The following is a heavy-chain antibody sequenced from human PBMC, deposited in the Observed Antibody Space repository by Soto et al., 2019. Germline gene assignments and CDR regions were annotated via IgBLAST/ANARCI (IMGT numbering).Heavy chain of an antibody. Sequence: PGGSLRLSCAASGFTFSSYTMHWVRQAPGKGLEWVAVISYDGNTKFYADSVKGRFTISRDNSNNTLFLQMSSLRAEDTAVYYCARRLVIGNVRAPNWFDPWGQGTLVTVSS. J-gene: IGHJ5*02. CDR2: ISYDGNTK. CDR3: ARRLVIGNVRAPNWFDP. V-gene: IGHV3-30-3*01. D-gene: IGHD1-26*01. CDR1: GFTFSSYT.